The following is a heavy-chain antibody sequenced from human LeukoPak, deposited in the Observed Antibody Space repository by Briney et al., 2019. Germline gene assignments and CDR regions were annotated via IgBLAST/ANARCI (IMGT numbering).Heavy chain of an antibody. CDR3: ARDRAVVASKYFDY. J-gene: IGHJ4*02. CDR2: ISGSGGST. D-gene: IGHD6-19*01. Sequence: GGSLRLSCAASKFTFSSYAMSWVRQAPGKGLEWVSGISGSGGSTYYADSVKGRFTISRDNSKNTLYLQMNSLRAEDTAVYYCARDRAVVASKYFDYWGQGTLVTVSS. CDR1: KFTFSSYA. V-gene: IGHV3-23*01.